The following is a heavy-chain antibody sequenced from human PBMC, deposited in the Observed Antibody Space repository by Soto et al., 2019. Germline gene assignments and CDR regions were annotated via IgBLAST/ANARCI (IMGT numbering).Heavy chain of an antibody. Sequence: EVQLVQSGAEVKKPGESLKISCKGSGYSFTSYWIGWVRQMPGKGLEWMGIIYPGDSDTRYSPSFQGQVTISADKSISTAYLQWSSLKASDTAMYYCARLGGYCISTSCYGGGDYWGQGTLVTVSS. CDR1: GYSFTSYW. D-gene: IGHD2-2*01. CDR2: IYPGDSDT. V-gene: IGHV5-51*03. CDR3: ARLGGYCISTSCYGGGDY. J-gene: IGHJ4*02.